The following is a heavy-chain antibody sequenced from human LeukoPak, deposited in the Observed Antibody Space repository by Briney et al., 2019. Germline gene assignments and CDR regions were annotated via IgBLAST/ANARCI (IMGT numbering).Heavy chain of an antibody. J-gene: IGHJ4*02. CDR3: ARRNFGNYAPLHFDY. Sequence: GGSLRLSCAASGFTFSDYYMSWIRQAPGKGLEWVSYISSSGSTIYYADSVKGRFTISRDNAKNSLYLQMNSLRAEDTAVYYCARRNFGNYAPLHFDYWGQGTLVTVSS. CDR1: GFTFSDYY. V-gene: IGHV3-11*01. CDR2: ISSSGSTI. D-gene: IGHD4-11*01.